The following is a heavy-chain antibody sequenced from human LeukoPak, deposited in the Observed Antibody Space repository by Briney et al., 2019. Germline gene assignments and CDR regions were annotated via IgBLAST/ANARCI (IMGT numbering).Heavy chain of an antibody. CDR1: GFTFTRYN. V-gene: IGHV3-21*01. D-gene: IGHD6-19*01. J-gene: IGHJ6*04. CDR2: ISSSSDYI. Sequence: GGSLRLSCAASGFTFTRYNMNWVRRAPGKGLEWVSSISSSSDYIYYADSVKGRFTVSRDSAKHSLYLQMSSLRVEDTAVYYCARGGSSGWYVDVWGRGTTVTVSS. CDR3: ARGGSSGWYVDV.